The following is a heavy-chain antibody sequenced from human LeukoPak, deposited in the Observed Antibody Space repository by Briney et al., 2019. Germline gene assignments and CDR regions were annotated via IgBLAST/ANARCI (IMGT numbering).Heavy chain of an antibody. J-gene: IGHJ4*02. Sequence: GGSLRLSCAASGFTFSSYAMRWVRQAPGKGLEYVSAISGSGGSTYYTDSVKGWLTISRNNSKHTLYLHMNSLRAEYTAVYYCAKNKGIAAAGNSDYWGKGTLVSVST. CDR3: AKNKGIAAAGNSDY. CDR2: ISGSGGST. V-gene: IGHV3-23*01. D-gene: IGHD6-13*01. CDR1: GFTFSSYA.